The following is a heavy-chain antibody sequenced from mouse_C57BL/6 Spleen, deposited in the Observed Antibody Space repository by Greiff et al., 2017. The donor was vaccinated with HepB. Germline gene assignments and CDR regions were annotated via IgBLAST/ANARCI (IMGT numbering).Heavy chain of an antibody. V-gene: IGHV5-4*03. CDR1: GFTFSSYA. CDR3: ARGLGYDGYPYYFDY. Sequence: EVKLVESGGGLVKPGGSLKLSCAASGFTFSSYAMSWVRQTPEKRLEWVATISDGGSYTYYPDNVKGRFTISRDNAKNNLYLQMSHLKAEDTAMYYCARGLGYDGYPYYFDYWGQGTTLTVSS. CDR2: ISDGGSYT. D-gene: IGHD2-3*01. J-gene: IGHJ2*01.